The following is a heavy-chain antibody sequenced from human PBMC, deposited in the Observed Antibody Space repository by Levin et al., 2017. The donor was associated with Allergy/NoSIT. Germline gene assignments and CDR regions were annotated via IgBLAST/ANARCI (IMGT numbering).Heavy chain of an antibody. D-gene: IGHD6-6*01. CDR1: GFTFSSYA. Sequence: GASVKVSCAASGFTFSSYAMSWVRQAPGKGLEWVSAISGSGGSTYYADSVKGRFTISRDNSKNTLYLQMNSLRAEDTAVYYCATESDIAARPRSLDYWGQGTLVTVSS. J-gene: IGHJ4*02. CDR2: ISGSGGST. CDR3: ATESDIAARPRSLDY. V-gene: IGHV3-23*01.